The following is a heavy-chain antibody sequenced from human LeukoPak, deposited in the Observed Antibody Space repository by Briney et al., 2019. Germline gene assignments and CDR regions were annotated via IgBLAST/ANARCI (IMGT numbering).Heavy chain of an antibody. D-gene: IGHD6-19*01. V-gene: IGHV4-59*01. CDR1: GGSISSYY. Sequence: SETLSLTCTVSGGSISSYYWSWIRQPPGKGLEWIGYIYYSGSTNYNPSLKSRVTISVDTSKNQFSLKLSSVTAADTAVYYCAGEADSGWYMSNWFGPWGQGTLVTVSS. J-gene: IGHJ5*02. CDR2: IYYSGST. CDR3: AGEADSGWYMSNWFGP.